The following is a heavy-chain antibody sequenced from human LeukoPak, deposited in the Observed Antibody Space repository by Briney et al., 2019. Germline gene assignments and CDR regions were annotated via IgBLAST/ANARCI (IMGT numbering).Heavy chain of an antibody. D-gene: IGHD4-17*01. CDR1: GFTFSNYT. J-gene: IGHJ4*02. CDR3: ASGTDYGFSVY. Sequence: GGSLRLSCAASGFTFSNYTMNWVRQAPGGGLEWVSSISTSPSYMYHADSVRGRFTISRDNAKNSLYLQMNSLRAEDTAVYYCASGTDYGFSVYWGQGTLVTVSS. CDR2: ISTSPSYM. V-gene: IGHV3-21*01.